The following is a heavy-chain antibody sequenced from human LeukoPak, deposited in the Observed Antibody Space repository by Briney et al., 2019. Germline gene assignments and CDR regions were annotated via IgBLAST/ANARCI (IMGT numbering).Heavy chain of an antibody. CDR3: ARQRGITIFGVALGGFDP. V-gene: IGHV5-51*01. D-gene: IGHD3-3*01. J-gene: IGHJ5*02. CDR2: IYLGDSDT. Sequence: GESLKISCKGSGYSFTSYWIGWVRQMPGKGLEWMGIIYLGDSDTRYSPSFQGQVTISADKSISTAYLQLSSLKASDTAMYYCARQRGITIFGVALGGFDPWGQGTLVTAST. CDR1: GYSFTSYW.